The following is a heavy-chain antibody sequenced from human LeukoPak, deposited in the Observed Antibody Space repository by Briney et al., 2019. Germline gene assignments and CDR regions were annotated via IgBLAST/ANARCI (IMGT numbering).Heavy chain of an antibody. CDR3: ARDAPECSGGSCYIISYFDY. CDR1: GYTFTTYA. D-gene: IGHD2-15*01. V-gene: IGHV1-3*01. CDR2: IIVGSGKT. Sequence: ASVKVSCKSSGYTFTTYAMHWVRQAPGQRPEWMGWIIVGSGKTKYSQKFQGRVTMTRDTSTSTVYMELSSLRSEDTAVYYCARDAPECSGGSCYIISYFDYWGQGTLVTVSS. J-gene: IGHJ4*02.